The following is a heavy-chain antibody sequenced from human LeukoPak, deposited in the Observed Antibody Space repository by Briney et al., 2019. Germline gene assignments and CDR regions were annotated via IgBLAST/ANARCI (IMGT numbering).Heavy chain of an antibody. V-gene: IGHV3-23*01. CDR1: GFTFSSYA. Sequence: GGSLRLSCAASGFTFSSYAMGWVRQAPGKWLEWVSAVSGSGGSAYYADSVKGRLTISRDNSKNTLYLQMNSLRAEDTAVYYCAKDDYGDFDYWGQGTLVTVSS. CDR2: VSGSGGSA. J-gene: IGHJ4*02. CDR3: AKDDYGDFDY. D-gene: IGHD4-17*01.